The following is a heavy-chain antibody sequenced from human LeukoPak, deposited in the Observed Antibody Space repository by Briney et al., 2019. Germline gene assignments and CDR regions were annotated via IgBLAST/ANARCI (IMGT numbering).Heavy chain of an antibody. CDR1: GFTFSSYA. D-gene: IGHD1/OR15-1a*01. CDR2: ISCSGGSK. CDR3: AKENNRNSFSAMDV. Sequence: GGSLRLSCAASGFTFSSYAMSWVRQAPGKGLEWVSSISCSGGSKYYADSVRRRFTISRDNSKNTLYLQMNSLRAEHTPVYYCAKENNRNSFSAMDVWGQGTTVTASS. J-gene: IGHJ6*02. V-gene: IGHV3-23*01.